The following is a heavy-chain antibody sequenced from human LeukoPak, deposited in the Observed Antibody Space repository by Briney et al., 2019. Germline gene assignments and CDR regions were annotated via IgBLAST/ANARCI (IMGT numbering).Heavy chain of an antibody. Sequence: SETLSLTCAVYGGSFSGYYWSWIRQPPGKGLEWIGEINHSGSTNYNPSLKSRVTISVDTSKNQFSLKLSSVTAADTAVYYCARFGTDITIFGVVTHPAITYNWFDPWGQGTLVTVSS. V-gene: IGHV4-34*01. CDR2: INHSGST. CDR3: ARFGTDITIFGVVTHPAITYNWFDP. D-gene: IGHD3-3*01. CDR1: GGSFSGYY. J-gene: IGHJ5*02.